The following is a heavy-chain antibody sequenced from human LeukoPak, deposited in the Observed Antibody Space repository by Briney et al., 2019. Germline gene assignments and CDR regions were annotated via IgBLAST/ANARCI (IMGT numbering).Heavy chain of an antibody. CDR1: GFTFSSYA. J-gene: IGHJ4*02. CDR3: ARDEKHDCGDYYFDY. V-gene: IGHV3-23*01. CDR2: ISGSGGST. Sequence: PGGSLRLSCAASGFTFSSYAMSWVRQAPGKGLEWVSAISGSGGSTYYADSVKGRFTISRDNSKNTLYLQMNSLRAEDTAVYYCARDEKHDCGDYYFDYWGQGTLVTVSS. D-gene: IGHD4-17*01.